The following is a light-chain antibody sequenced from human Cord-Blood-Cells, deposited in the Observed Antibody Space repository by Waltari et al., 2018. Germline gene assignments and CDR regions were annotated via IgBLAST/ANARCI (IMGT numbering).Light chain of an antibody. V-gene: IGLV2-14*01. CDR1: SSDVGGYNY. CDR2: DVS. J-gene: IGLJ3*02. CDR3: SSYTSSSTWV. Sequence: QSALTQPASVSGSPGQSITISCTGTSSDVGGYNYVSWYQQHPGKAPKLMIYDVSHRPSGVSNRFSGSKSGNTASPTISGLQAEDEADYYCSSYTSSSTWVFGGGTKLTVL.